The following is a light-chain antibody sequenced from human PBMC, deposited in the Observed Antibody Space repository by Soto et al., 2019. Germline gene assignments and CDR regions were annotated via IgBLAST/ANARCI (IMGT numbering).Light chain of an antibody. J-gene: IGKJ5*01. CDR2: DAS. CDR1: QNLXNNY. CDR3: QQHGMAHIT. V-gene: IGKV3-20*01. Sequence: VLTQCPGTLSLSPGGRATLSCRASQNLXNNYLAWYQHKPGQAPSLLXYDASLRATGAPDRFSGSGSGTDFTLTITRLEPDDSAVYYCQQHGMAHITFGQGTRLEIK.